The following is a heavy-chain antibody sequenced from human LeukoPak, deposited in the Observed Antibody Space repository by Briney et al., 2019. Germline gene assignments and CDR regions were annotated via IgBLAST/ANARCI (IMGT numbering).Heavy chain of an antibody. CDR1: DGSITNYD. J-gene: IGHJ4*02. Sequence: SETLSLTCTVSDGSITNYDWSWVRQPPGKGLEFIGHVHYSGTANYNPSLRSRVTISIDTSKKHSFLKLKSVTAADTAVYYCARGYGDFRVEGRYFHSWGQGTLVTVSS. CDR3: ARGYGDFRVEGRYFHS. D-gene: IGHD4-17*01. V-gene: IGHV4-59*01. CDR2: VHYSGTA.